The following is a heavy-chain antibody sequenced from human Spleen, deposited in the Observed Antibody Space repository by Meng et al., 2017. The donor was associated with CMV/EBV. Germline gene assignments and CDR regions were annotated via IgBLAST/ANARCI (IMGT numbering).Heavy chain of an antibody. Sequence: QRHLQQWGAGLLQPSESRSLRRGVYGGSFRGYYWSWIRQPPGKGLEWIGDINHSGSTNYNPSLKSRVTISVDTSKNQFSLKLSSVTAADTAVYYCARGKGRSGPWDYWGQGTLVTVSS. CDR1: GGSFRGYY. V-gene: IGHV4-34*01. J-gene: IGHJ4*02. CDR2: INHSGST. CDR3: ARGKGRSGPWDY. D-gene: IGHD3-3*01.